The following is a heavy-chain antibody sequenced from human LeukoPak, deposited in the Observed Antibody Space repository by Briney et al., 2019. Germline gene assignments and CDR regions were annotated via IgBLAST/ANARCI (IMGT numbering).Heavy chain of an antibody. CDR3: ARLWGGDSSSWYSPSVGYYGMDV. Sequence: SETLSLTCTVSGGSISSGGYYWSWIRQHPGKGLEWIGYIYYSGSTYYNPSLKSRVTISVDTSKNQFSLKLSSVTAADTAVYYCARLWGGDSSSWYSPSVGYYGMDVWGQGTTVTVSS. CDR1: GGSISSGGYY. CDR2: IYYSGST. J-gene: IGHJ6*02. V-gene: IGHV4-31*03. D-gene: IGHD6-13*01.